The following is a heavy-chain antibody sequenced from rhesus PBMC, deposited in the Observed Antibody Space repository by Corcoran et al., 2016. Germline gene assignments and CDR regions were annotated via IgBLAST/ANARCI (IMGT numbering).Heavy chain of an antibody. CDR1: GYSISSGYY. J-gene: IGHJ2*01. CDR2: IYGSGGSN. D-gene: IGHD5-42*01. V-gene: IGHV4S14*01. CDR3: ARVGSSWSEWDTVGTEWYFDL. Sequence: QVQLQESGPGLVKPSETLSLPCAVSGYSISSGYYWGWTRQPPGKGLEWIGSIYGSGGSNYLNPSLKSRVTLSVDTSKNQFSLKLSSVTAADTAVYYCARVGSSWSEWDTVGTEWYFDLWGPGTPITISS.